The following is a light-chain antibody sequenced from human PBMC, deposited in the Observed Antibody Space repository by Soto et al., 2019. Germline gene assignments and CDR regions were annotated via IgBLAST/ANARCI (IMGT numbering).Light chain of an antibody. Sequence: EIKMSQSAAALSVSAVNSATIXCLAIQSISNDLAGYKQKPGKAPKLLIYMASSWETGFPERLSGSGSGTDFTLTFSSLQPEDFADYSCQQYGSSPRTFGEGTKVDIK. CDR3: QQYGSSPRT. CDR2: MAS. CDR1: QSISND. J-gene: IGKJ4*01. V-gene: IGKV1-16*01.